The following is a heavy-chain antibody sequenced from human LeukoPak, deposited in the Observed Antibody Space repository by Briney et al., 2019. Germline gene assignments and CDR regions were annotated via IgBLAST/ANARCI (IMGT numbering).Heavy chain of an antibody. J-gene: IGHJ4*02. CDR3: ARDFTYCYDSSGYYHFDY. V-gene: IGHV3-7*01. CDR1: GFTFSSYW. D-gene: IGHD3-22*01. CDR2: IKRDGSEK. Sequence: GGSLRLSCVASGFTFSSYWMTWVRQAPGKGLEWVANIKRDGSEKYYMDSVKGRFTISRDNAKNSLYLQMNSLRAEDTAVYYCARDFTYCYDSSGYYHFDYWGQGTLVTVSS.